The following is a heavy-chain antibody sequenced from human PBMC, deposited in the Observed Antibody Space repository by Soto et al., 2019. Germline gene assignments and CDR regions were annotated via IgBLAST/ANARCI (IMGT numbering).Heavy chain of an antibody. CDR3: ARQPGSSTCYYYVDY. V-gene: IGHV4-59*08. J-gene: IGHJ4*01. D-gene: IGHD6-13*01. CDR2: IYYSGST. CDR1: GGSISSYY. Sequence: SETLSLTCTVSGGSISSYYWSWIRQPPGKGLEWIGYIYYSGSTNYNASLKSRVPISVDTSKNQFSLKLSSVTAADTAVYYCARQPGSSTCYYYVDYWGDGTVVTVSS.